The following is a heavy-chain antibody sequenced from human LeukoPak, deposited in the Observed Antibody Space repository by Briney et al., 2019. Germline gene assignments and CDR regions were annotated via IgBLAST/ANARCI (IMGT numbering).Heavy chain of an antibody. D-gene: IGHD3-10*01. J-gene: IGHJ6*04. V-gene: IGHV1-2*02. CDR2: INPNSGGT. CDR1: GYTFTGYY. CDR3: ARVQWSQPHPDV. Sequence: GASVKVSCKASGYTFTGYYMHWVRQAPGQGLERMGWINPNSGGTNYAQKFQGRVTMTRDTSISTAYMELSRLRSDDTAVYYCARVQWSQPHPDVWGKGTTVTVSS.